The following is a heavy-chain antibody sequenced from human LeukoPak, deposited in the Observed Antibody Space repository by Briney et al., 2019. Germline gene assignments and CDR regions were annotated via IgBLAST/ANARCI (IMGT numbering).Heavy chain of an antibody. V-gene: IGHV3-9*01. CDR1: GFTFDDYA. CDR2: ISWNSGSI. D-gene: IGHD2-15*01. J-gene: IGHJ5*02. Sequence: PGGSLRLSCAASGFTFDDYAMHWVRQAPGKGLEWVSTISWNSGSIGYADSVKGRFTISRDNAKNSLYLQMNSLRAEDTAVYYCATSLVVVAPWGQGTLVTVSS. CDR3: ATSLVVVAP.